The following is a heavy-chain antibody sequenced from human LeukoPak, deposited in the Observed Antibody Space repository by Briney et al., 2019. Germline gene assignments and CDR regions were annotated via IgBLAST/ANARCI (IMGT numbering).Heavy chain of an antibody. D-gene: IGHD6-13*01. J-gene: IGHJ4*02. Sequence: ASVKVSCKASGYTFTGYYMHWVRQAPGQGLEWMGRNNPNSGGTNYAQTLQGRVTMTRDTSITTAYLEVSSLRSDDTAVYYCARGEYSSSWDHYYFDYWGQGTLVTVSS. CDR3: ARGEYSSSWDHYYFDY. CDR2: NNPNSGGT. CDR1: GYTFTGYY. V-gene: IGHV1-2*06.